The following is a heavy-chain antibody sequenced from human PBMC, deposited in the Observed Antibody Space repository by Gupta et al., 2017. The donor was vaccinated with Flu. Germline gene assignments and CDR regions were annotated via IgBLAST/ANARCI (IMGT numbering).Heavy chain of an antibody. CDR1: GFSLTSCVMR. V-gene: IGHV2-70*04. CDR2: IIWDDDK. Sequence: QITSMACGAAVVEPRQSVALTYTFPGFSLTSCVMRVCWIRQHPGKALEWLARIIWDDDKFYSRSLRTRLTVSKDASRNQVVLAMTNVDPADTATYFCARDVPGTAIFPYFYHYYMDVWGKGTTVTVSS. J-gene: IGHJ6*03. CDR3: ARDVPGTAIFPYFYHYYMDV. D-gene: IGHD2-2*02.